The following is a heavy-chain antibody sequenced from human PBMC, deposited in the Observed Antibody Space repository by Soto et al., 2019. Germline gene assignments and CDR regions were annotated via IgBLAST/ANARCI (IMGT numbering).Heavy chain of an antibody. D-gene: IGHD6-19*01. J-gene: IGHJ5*02. CDR2: INHSGST. CDR3: ARGVAVAGTEWFDP. V-gene: IGHV4-34*01. Sequence: SERLSVTGAVYGGSVSGCYWSGIRQPPGKGLEWIGEINHSGSTNYNPSLKSRVTISVDTSKNQFSLKLSSVTAADTAVYFCARGVAVAGTEWFDPCGQGTLVTLSS. CDR1: GGSVSGCY.